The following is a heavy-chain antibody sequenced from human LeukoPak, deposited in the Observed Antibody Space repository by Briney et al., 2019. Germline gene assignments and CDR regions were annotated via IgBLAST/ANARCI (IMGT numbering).Heavy chain of an antibody. J-gene: IGHJ5*02. CDR2: IYYSGST. D-gene: IGHD3-22*01. Sequence: SETLSLTCTVSGGSIGSGDYYWSWIRQPPGKGLEWIGYIYYSGSTYYNPSLKSRVTISVDTSKNQFSLKLSSVTAADTAVYYCARGYYYDSSGYYYEHWFDPWGQGTLVTVSS. CDR1: GGSIGSGDYY. CDR3: ARGYYYDSSGYYYEHWFDP. V-gene: IGHV4-30-4*01.